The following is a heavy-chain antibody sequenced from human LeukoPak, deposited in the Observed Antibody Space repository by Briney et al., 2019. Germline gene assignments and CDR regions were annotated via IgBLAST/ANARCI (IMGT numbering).Heavy chain of an antibody. J-gene: IGHJ4*02. D-gene: IGHD4-17*01. CDR3: ARAIGDRYGDYGVDY. CDR2: IDDSSTAI. V-gene: IGHV3-48*01. Sequence: GGSLRLSCAASGFSFNTYSMNWVRQAPGKGLEWLSHIDDSSTAIYYADSVKGRFTISRDNAKDSLFLQMNSLRAEDTAVYYCARAIGDRYGDYGVDYWGQGTLVTVSS. CDR1: GFSFNTYS.